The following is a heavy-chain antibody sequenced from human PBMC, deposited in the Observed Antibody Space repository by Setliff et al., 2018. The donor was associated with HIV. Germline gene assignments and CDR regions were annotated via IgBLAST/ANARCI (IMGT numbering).Heavy chain of an antibody. CDR1: GYTFTDYY. Sequence: GASVKVSCKASGYTFTDYYIHWVRQAPGQGLEWMGRINPNSGGTNYAQKFQGRVTMTRDTSISSAYMELSRLKSDDTAVYYCATKVYCTNGVCLDALDLWGQGTMVTVS. D-gene: IGHD2-8*01. V-gene: IGHV1-2*06. CDR3: ATKVYCTNGVCLDALDL. CDR2: INPNSGGT. J-gene: IGHJ3*01.